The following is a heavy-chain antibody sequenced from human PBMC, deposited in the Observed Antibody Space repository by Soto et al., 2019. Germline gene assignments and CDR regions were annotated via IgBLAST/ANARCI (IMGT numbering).Heavy chain of an antibody. CDR3: ARDDSGFSGSHYIDYFNY. D-gene: IGHD1-26*01. CDR2: INGGNGNT. Sequence: ATVKVSCKASGNTIPNYAIHWVRQASGQRHKWMGWINGGNGNTYYSEHFQGTVTFTRDTSAGTVYMQLSSLTSEDTAVYYCARDDSGFSGSHYIDYFNYWGPGARVTVSS. V-gene: IGHV1-3*01. CDR1: GNTIPNYA. J-gene: IGHJ4*02.